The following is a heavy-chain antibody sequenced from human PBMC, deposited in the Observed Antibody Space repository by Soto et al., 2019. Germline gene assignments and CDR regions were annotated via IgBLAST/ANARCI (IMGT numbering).Heavy chain of an antibody. CDR3: ARYDYGDYPSFDN. D-gene: IGHD4-17*01. CDR1: GGSISSGGYY. CDR2: IYYSGST. V-gene: IGHV4-31*03. Sequence: QVQLQESGPGLVKPSQTLSLTCTVSGGSISSGGYYWSWIRQHPGKGLEWIGYIYYSGSTYYNPSLKSRVTTSVDTSKNQCSRKLSSVTAADPAVYYCARYDYGDYPSFDNWGQGNLVTVAS. J-gene: IGHJ4*02.